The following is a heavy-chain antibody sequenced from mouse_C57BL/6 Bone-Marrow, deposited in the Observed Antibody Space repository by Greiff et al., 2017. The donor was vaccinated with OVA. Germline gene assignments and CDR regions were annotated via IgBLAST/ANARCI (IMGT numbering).Heavy chain of an antibody. D-gene: IGHD2-1*01. V-gene: IGHV1-81*01. CDR3: ARGEVYYGNPFDY. Sequence: QVQLKQSGAELARPGASVKLSCKASGYTFTSYGISWVKQRTGQGLEWIGEIYPRSGNTYYNEKFKGKATLTADKSSSTAYMELRSLTSEDSAVYFCARGEVYYGNPFDYWGQGTTLTVSS. CDR1: GYTFTSYG. J-gene: IGHJ2*01. CDR2: IYPRSGNT.